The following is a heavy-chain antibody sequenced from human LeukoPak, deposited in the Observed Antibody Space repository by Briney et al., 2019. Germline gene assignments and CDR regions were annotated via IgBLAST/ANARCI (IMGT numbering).Heavy chain of an antibody. V-gene: IGHV3-74*01. CDR3: AREWTLPGAYYMDV. CDR1: GFTFSTYW. Sequence: GGSLRLSCAASGFTFSTYWMHWVRQAPGKGRVWASRISSGGRNTIYADSVKGRFTISRDSANNTLFLQMNSLRGDDTAVYYCAREWTLPGAYYMDVWGKGTTVTVSS. D-gene: IGHD7-27*01. CDR2: ISSGGRNT. J-gene: IGHJ6*03.